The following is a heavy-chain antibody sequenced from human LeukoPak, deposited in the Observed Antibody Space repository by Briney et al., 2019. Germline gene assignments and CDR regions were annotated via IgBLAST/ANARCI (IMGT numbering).Heavy chain of an antibody. Sequence: KASQTLSLTCNVSGVSVSDGRYYWTWIRQHPGKGLEWIGYKYYSGSAKYNPSLKSRLTISIDTSKNQFSLQLSSVTAADTATCYCATPYCSGISCLDVFNMWGQGTRVTVSS. J-gene: IGHJ3*02. CDR2: KYYSGSA. CDR1: GVSVSDGRYY. D-gene: IGHD2-2*01. CDR3: ATPYCSGISCLDVFNM. V-gene: IGHV4-31*03.